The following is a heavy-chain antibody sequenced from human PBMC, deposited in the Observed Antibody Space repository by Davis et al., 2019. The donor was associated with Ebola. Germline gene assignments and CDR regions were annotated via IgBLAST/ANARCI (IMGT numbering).Heavy chain of an antibody. CDR3: TRPGYNTWP. CDR1: GFVFSNYD. D-gene: IGHD1-14*01. Sequence: GESLKISCAASGFVFSNYDMSWVRQVPGKGLEWVSTVSGSGGHTHYSDSVKGRFTISRDNAKNTLYLQMHSLRAEDTAVYYCTRPGYNTWPWGQGTLVTVSS. CDR2: VSGSGGHT. J-gene: IGHJ4*02. V-gene: IGHV3-23*01.